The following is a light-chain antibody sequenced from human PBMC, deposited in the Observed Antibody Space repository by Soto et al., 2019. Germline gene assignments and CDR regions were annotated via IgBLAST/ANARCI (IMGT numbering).Light chain of an antibody. V-gene: IGLV2-14*03. CDR2: DVS. Sequence: QSVLTQPASVSGSPGQSIAISCTGTSSDVGGYNYVSWYQQHPGKTPKLMICDVSNRPSGVSNRFSGSKSGNTASLTISGLQAEDEAEYYCSSNTSSSTYVFGTGTKVTGL. J-gene: IGLJ1*01. CDR3: SSNTSSSTYV. CDR1: SSDVGGYNY.